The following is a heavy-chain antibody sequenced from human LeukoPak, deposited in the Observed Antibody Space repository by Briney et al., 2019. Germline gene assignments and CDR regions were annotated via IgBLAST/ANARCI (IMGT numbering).Heavy chain of an antibody. V-gene: IGHV4-39*01. Sequence: SETLSLTCTVSGGSISSSSYYWGWIRQPPGKGLEWIGSIYYSGSTYYNPSLKSRVTISVDTSKNQFSLKLSSVTAADTAVYYCASCSTNCYGYMDVWGKGTTVTVSS. D-gene: IGHD2-2*01. CDR2: IYYSGST. CDR1: GGSISSSSYY. CDR3: ASCSTNCYGYMDV. J-gene: IGHJ6*03.